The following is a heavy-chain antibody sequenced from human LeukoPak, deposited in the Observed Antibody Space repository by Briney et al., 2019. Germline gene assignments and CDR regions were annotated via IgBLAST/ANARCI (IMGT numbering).Heavy chain of an antibody. J-gene: IGHJ4*02. CDR3: ARNPRQLVGY. CDR1: GFSFSNS. CDR2: ISSSSSTI. Sequence: PGGSLRLSCAAYGFSFSNSMNWVRQAPGKGLEWVSYISSSSSTIYYADSVKGRFTISRDNAKNSLYLQMNSLRAEDTAVYYCARNPRQLVGYWGQGTLVTVSS. V-gene: IGHV3-48*01. D-gene: IGHD6-13*01.